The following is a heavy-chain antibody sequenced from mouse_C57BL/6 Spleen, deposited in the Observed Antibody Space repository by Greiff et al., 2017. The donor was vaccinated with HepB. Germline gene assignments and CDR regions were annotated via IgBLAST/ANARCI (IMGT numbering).Heavy chain of an antibody. Sequence: QVQLQQPGAELVMPGASVKLSCKASGYTFTSYWMHWVKQRPGQGLEWIGEIDPSDSYTNYNQKFKGKSTLTVDKSSSTAYMQLSSLTSEDSAVYYCARAYDSTYWYFDVGGTGTTVTVSS. V-gene: IGHV1-69*01. CDR1: GYTFTSYW. J-gene: IGHJ1*03. D-gene: IGHD2-5*01. CDR2: IDPSDSYT. CDR3: ARAYDSTYWYFDV.